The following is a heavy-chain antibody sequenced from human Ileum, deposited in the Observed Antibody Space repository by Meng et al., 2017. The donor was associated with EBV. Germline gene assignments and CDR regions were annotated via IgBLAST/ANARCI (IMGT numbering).Heavy chain of an antibody. Sequence: EVQLVESGGGLVQPGGSLILSCEASGFTFSGSAMHWVRQASGKGLEWAGRIRTKAENYATEYAASVKGRFTISRDDSNNSTYLQMNSLKTEDTALYYCWGDLRYGLYWGKGTLVTVSS. J-gene: IGHJ4*02. V-gene: IGHV3-73*02. CDR1: GFTFSGSA. D-gene: IGHD5-18*01. CDR3: WGDLRYGLY. CDR2: IRTKAENYAT.